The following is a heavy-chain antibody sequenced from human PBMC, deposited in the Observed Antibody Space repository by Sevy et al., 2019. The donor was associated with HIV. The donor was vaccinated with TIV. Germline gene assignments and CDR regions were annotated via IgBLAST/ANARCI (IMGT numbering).Heavy chain of an antibody. Sequence: GGSLRLSCAASGFTSSSYAMSWVRQPPGRGLEWVSTLSDSSVSTYYADSVKGRFTISRDNSKNILYLQMNSLRAEDTAVYYCARDRATSATGTLFDYWGQGTLVTVSS. CDR2: LSDSSVST. J-gene: IGHJ4*02. D-gene: IGHD3-9*01. V-gene: IGHV3-23*01. CDR1: GFTSSSYA. CDR3: ARDRATSATGTLFDY.